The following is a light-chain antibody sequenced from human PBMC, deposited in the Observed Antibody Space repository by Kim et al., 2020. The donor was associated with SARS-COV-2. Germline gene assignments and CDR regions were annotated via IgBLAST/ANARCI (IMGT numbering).Light chain of an antibody. J-gene: IGKJ3*01. CDR1: QSMSSY. CDR2: DAS. CDR3: QQRSSWLFT. V-gene: IGKV3-11*01. Sequence: SLSPGESANLSCSASQSMSSYLAWYQQKPGQAPRLLIADASNRATGIPARFSGSGSGTDFTLTISSLEPEDFAVYYCQQRSSWLFTFGPGTKLEI.